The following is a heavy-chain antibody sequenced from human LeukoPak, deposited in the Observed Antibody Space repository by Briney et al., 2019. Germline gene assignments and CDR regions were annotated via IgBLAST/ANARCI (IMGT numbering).Heavy chain of an antibody. CDR2: INHSGST. Sequence: SETLSLTCTVYGGSFSGYYWSWIRQPPGKGLEWIGEINHSGSTNYNPSLKSRVTISVDTSENQFSLKLSSVTAADTAVYYCARGPPLADYVWGSYRYTIWFDPWGQGTLVTVSS. CDR3: ARGPPLADYVWGSYRYTIWFDP. J-gene: IGHJ5*02. V-gene: IGHV4-34*01. CDR1: GGSFSGYY. D-gene: IGHD3-16*02.